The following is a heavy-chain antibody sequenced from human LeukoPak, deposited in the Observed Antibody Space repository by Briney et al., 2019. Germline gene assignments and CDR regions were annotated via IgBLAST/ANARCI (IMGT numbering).Heavy chain of an antibody. CDR2: ISSSSSTI. CDR1: GFTFSSYS. J-gene: IGHJ4*02. D-gene: IGHD3-16*02. V-gene: IGHV3-48*01. CDR3: ARDAYVWGSYRYDY. Sequence: GGSLRLSCAASGFTFSSYSMNWVRQLPGKGLKWVSYISSSSSTIYYADSVKGRFTISRDNAKNSLYLQMNSLRAEDTAVYYCARDAYVWGSYRYDYWGQGTLVTVSS.